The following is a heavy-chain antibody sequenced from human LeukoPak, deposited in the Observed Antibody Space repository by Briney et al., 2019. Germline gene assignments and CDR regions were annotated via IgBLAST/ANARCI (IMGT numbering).Heavy chain of an antibody. Sequence: GGSLRLSCAASGFTFSSYEMNWVRQAPGKGLEWVSYISSSGSTIYYADSVKGRFTISRDNAKNSLYLQMNSLRAEDTAVYYCASLGQLLEWYWGQGTLVTVSS. CDR3: ASLGQLLEWY. J-gene: IGHJ4*02. CDR1: GFTFSSYE. CDR2: ISSSGSTI. D-gene: IGHD2-2*01. V-gene: IGHV3-48*03.